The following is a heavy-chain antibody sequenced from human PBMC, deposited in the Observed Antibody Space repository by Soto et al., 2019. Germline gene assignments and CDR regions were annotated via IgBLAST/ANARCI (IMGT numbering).Heavy chain of an antibody. V-gene: IGHV1-69*01. CDR2: IIPSFGTA. CDR3: ARVPNWNYQDAFDI. Sequence: QVQLVQSGAEVKKPGSSVKVSCKASGGTFSSYAISWVRQAPGQGLEWLGGIIPSFGTANYAQKFQGRVTITADESTSTAYMELSSLRSEDTAVYYCARVPNWNYQDAFDIWGQGTMVTVSS. D-gene: IGHD1-7*01. J-gene: IGHJ3*02. CDR1: GGTFSSYA.